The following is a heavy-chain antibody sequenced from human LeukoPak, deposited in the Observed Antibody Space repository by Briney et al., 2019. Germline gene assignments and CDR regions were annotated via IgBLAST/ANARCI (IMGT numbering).Heavy chain of an antibody. Sequence: GSSVKVSCKASGGTFSSYAISWVRQAPGQGLEWMGGIIPIFGTANYAQKFQGRVTITADESTSTAYMELSSLRSEDTAVYYCARVESRYCSSTSCPEDYWDQGTLVTVSS. J-gene: IGHJ4*02. V-gene: IGHV1-69*01. CDR3: ARVESRYCSSTSCPEDY. CDR1: GGTFSSYA. D-gene: IGHD2-2*01. CDR2: IIPIFGTA.